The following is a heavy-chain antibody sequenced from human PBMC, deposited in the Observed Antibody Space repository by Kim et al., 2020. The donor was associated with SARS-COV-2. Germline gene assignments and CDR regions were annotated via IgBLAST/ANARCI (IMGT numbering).Heavy chain of an antibody. CDR3: ARIYIAARLWWFDP. J-gene: IGHJ5*02. D-gene: IGHD6-6*01. CDR2: INHSGST. V-gene: IGHV4-34*01. Sequence: SETLSLTCAVYGGSFSGYYWSWIRQPPGKGLEWIGEINHSGSTNYNPSLKSRVTISVDTSKNQFSLKLSSVTAADTAVYYCARIYIAARLWWFDPWGQGTLVTVSS. CDR1: GGSFSGYY.